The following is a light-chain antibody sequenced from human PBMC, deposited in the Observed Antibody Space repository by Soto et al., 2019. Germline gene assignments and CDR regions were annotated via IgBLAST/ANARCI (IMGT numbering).Light chain of an antibody. V-gene: IGLV1-47*01. J-gene: IGLJ1*01. CDR3: PTGDDSLSSPFYV. Sequence: QSVLTQPPSASGAPGQRVTISCSGSSSNIGSNYVYWYQQLPGTAPKLLIYRNDQRPSGVPDRFSGSKSGTSASLAISGLRSEDEADYYGPTGDDSLSSPFYVFGAGTK. CDR2: RND. CDR1: SSNIGSNY.